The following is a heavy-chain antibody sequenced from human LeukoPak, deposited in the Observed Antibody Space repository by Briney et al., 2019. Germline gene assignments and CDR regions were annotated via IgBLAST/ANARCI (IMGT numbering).Heavy chain of an antibody. V-gene: IGHV3-11*01. Sequence: GGSLRLSCAASGFTFGDYYMSWIRQAPGKGLEWVSYISSSGSIIYYADSVKGRFTISRDNAKNSLYLQMNSLRAEDTAVYYCARARYYDSSGYIGYWGQGTLVTVSS. CDR1: GFTFGDYY. D-gene: IGHD3-22*01. CDR2: ISSSGSII. CDR3: ARARYYDSSGYIGY. J-gene: IGHJ4*02.